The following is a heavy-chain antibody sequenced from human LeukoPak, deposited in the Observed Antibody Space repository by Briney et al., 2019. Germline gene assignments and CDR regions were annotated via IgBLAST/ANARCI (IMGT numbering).Heavy chain of an antibody. V-gene: IGHV1-46*01. D-gene: IGHD5-12*01. J-gene: IGHJ6*02. Sequence: ASVKVSCKASGYTFTSYYMHWVRQAPGQGLEWMGIINPSGGSTSYAQKFQGRVTMTRDTSTSTVYMELSSLRSEDTAVYYCARVSQRVATLSHYYYYGMDVWGQGTTVTVSS. CDR3: ARVSQRVATLSHYYYYGMDV. CDR1: GYTFTSYY. CDR2: INPSGGST.